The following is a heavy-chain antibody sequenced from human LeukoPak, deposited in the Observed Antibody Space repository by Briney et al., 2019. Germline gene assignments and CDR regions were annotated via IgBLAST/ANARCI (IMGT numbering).Heavy chain of an antibody. V-gene: IGHV3-66*02. CDR2: IYSGGST. CDR1: GFTVSSNY. CDR3: ARDGYCSSTSCFALDY. J-gene: IGHJ4*02. Sequence: GGSLRLSCAASGFTVSSNYMSWVCQAPGKGLEWVSVIYSGGSTYYADSVKGRFTISRDNSKNTLYLQMNSLRAEDTAVYYRARDGYCSSTSCFALDYWGQGTLVTVSS. D-gene: IGHD2-2*03.